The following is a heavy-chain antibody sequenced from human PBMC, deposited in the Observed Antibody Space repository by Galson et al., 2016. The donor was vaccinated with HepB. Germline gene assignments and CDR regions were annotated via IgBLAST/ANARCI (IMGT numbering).Heavy chain of an antibody. D-gene: IGHD2-15*01. Sequence: SLRLSCAASGLTFSSYTMNWVRQAPGKGLEWVSYISSSSSSIYYADSVKGRFTISRDNAKNSLYLQMNSLRDEDTAVYYCATQYCSGGSCYSAAPGYWYFDLWGRGTLVTVSS. CDR1: GLTFSSYT. CDR2: ISSSSSSI. V-gene: IGHV3-48*02. J-gene: IGHJ2*01. CDR3: ATQYCSGGSCYSAAPGYWYFDL.